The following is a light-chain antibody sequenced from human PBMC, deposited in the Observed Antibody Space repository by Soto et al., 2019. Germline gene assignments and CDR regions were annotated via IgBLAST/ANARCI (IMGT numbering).Light chain of an antibody. Sequence: AIRMTQSPSSLSASTGDRVTISCRASQGISDYLVWYQQKPGKAPKVLIHGASTLQGGVSSRFSGSRSWTDFTLTINSLQSEDFATYYCQHYYTYPWTFGQGTKVEV. CDR3: QHYYTYPWT. V-gene: IGKV1-8*01. CDR1: QGISDY. J-gene: IGKJ1*01. CDR2: GAS.